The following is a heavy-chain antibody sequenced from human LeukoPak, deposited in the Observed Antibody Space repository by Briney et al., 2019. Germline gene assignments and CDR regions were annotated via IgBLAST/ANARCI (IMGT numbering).Heavy chain of an antibody. V-gene: IGHV3-23*01. CDR1: GFTFSSYG. CDR2: ISGGGANT. J-gene: IGHJ4*02. D-gene: IGHD2-2*01. CDR3: AKDQRIALTDY. Sequence: GGSLRLSCAASGFTFSSYGLSWVRQAPGKGLEWVSAISGGGANTYYADSVKGRLTISRDNSKNTLYLQMNSLRAEDTAVYYCAKDQRIALTDYWGQGTLVTVSS.